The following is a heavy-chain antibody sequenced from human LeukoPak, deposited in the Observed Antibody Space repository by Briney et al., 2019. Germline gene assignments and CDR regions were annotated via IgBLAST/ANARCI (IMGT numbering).Heavy chain of an antibody. CDR2: IRYDGSNK. V-gene: IGHV3-30*02. CDR3: VLVVVIATTHDAFDI. CDR1: GFTFNSYG. Sequence: GGSLRLSCAASGFTFNSYGMHWVRQAPGKGLDGVAFIRYDGSNKYYADSVKGRFTISRVNSKNTLYLQMNSLRAEDTAVYYCVLVVVIATTHDAFDIWGQGTMVTVPS. D-gene: IGHD2-21*01. J-gene: IGHJ3*02.